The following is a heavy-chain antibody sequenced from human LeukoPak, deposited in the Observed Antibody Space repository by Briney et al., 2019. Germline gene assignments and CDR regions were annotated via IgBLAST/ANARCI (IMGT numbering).Heavy chain of an antibody. V-gene: IGHV3-48*04. CDR3: ARGNYDYVWGSFYTLDY. Sequence: GGSLRLSCAASEFTFSSYSMNWVRQAPGKGLEWVSYITNSGNSKSYADSVKGRFTISRDNAKNSLYLQMNSLRAEDTALYYCARGNYDYVWGSFYTLDYWGQGTLVTVSS. CDR2: ITNSGNSK. CDR1: EFTFSSYS. J-gene: IGHJ4*02. D-gene: IGHD3-16*01.